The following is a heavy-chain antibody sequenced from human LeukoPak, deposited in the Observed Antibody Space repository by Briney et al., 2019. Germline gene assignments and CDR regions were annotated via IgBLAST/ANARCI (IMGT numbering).Heavy chain of an antibody. CDR3: ARDPTRYYYDSSGYPTFDY. CDR2: IKQDGSEK. CDR1: GFTFSSYW. Sequence: GGSPRLSCAASGFTFSSYWLSWVRQAPGKGLEWVANIKQDGSEKHYVDSVKGRFTISRDNAKNSLYLQMNSLRAEDTAVYYCARDPTRYYYDSSGYPTFDYWGQGTLVTVSS. D-gene: IGHD3-22*01. J-gene: IGHJ4*02. V-gene: IGHV3-7*01.